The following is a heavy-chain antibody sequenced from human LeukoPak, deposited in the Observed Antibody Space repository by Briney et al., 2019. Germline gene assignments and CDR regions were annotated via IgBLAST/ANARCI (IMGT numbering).Heavy chain of an antibody. J-gene: IGHJ3*02. CDR3: TRDLSSGVYSAFDI. Sequence: GGSLRLSCAASGFILSDHHMDWVCQAPGKGLEWVGRTRNKARSYTTEYAASVRGRFTISRDDSRTSVYLQMNSLKAEDTAVYYCTRDLSSGVYSAFDIWGQGTMVTVSS. CDR1: GFILSDHH. V-gene: IGHV3-72*01. D-gene: IGHD1-26*01. CDR2: TRNKARSYTT.